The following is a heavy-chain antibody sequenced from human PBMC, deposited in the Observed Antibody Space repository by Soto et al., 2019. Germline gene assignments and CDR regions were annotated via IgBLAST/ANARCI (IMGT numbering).Heavy chain of an antibody. CDR2: INHSGST. CDR3: ATGRWVRGVNYFDY. Sequence: SETLSLTCAVYGGSFSGYYWSWIRQPPGKGLEWIGEINHSGSTNYNPSLKSRVTISVDTSKNQFSLKLSSVTAADTAVYYCATGRWVRGVNYFDYWGPGTLVTVSS. V-gene: IGHV4-34*01. D-gene: IGHD3-10*01. CDR1: GGSFSGYY. J-gene: IGHJ4*02.